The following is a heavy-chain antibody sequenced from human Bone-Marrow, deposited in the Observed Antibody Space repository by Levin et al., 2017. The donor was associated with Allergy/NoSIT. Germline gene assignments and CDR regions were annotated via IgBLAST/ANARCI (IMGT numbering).Heavy chain of an antibody. CDR2: IYYSGST. Sequence: SSETLSLTCTVSGGSVSSGSYYWSWIRQPPGKGLEWIGYIYYSGSTNYNPSLKSRVTISVDTSKNQFSLKLSSVTAADTAVYYCARARPRSITIFGVVNWFDPWGQGTLVTVSS. J-gene: IGHJ5*02. CDR1: GGSVSSGSYY. V-gene: IGHV4-61*01. D-gene: IGHD3-3*01. CDR3: ARARPRSITIFGVVNWFDP.